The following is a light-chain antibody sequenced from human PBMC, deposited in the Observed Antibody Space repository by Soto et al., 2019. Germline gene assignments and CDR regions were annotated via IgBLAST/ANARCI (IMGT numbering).Light chain of an antibody. J-gene: IGLJ1*01. CDR2: GNT. CDR1: SSNIGAGYD. V-gene: IGLV1-40*01. CDR3: CSSAPGRTVV. Sequence: QSVLTQPPSVSGAPGQRVTISCTGSSSNIGAGYDVQWYQQLPGTAPKLLIYGNTNRPSGVPDRFSASKSGTSASLAITGLQAEDEVDYFCCSSAPGRTVVFGTGTKVTVL.